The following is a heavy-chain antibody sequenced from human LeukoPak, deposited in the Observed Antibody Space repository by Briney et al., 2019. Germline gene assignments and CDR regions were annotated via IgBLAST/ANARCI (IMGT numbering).Heavy chain of an antibody. D-gene: IGHD6-19*01. J-gene: IGHJ4*02. Sequence: SGTLSLTCAVSGGSISSSNWWSWVRQPPGKGPEWIGEIYHSGSTNYNPSLKSRVTISVDKSKNQFSLKLSSVTAADTAVYYCARSLLGYSSGWREDYWGQGTLVTVSS. CDR1: GGSISSSNW. CDR2: IYHSGST. V-gene: IGHV4-4*02. CDR3: ARSLLGYSSGWREDY.